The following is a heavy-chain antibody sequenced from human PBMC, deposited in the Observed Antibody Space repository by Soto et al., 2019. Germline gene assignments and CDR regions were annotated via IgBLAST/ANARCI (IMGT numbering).Heavy chain of an antibody. V-gene: IGHV3-23*01. CDR1: GFTFSSYA. CDR3: AKPEYNWGSYYRPLWYFDY. CDR2: ISGSGGST. Sequence: GGSLRLSCAASGFTFSSYAMSWVRQAPGKGLEWVSAISGSGGSTYYADSVKGRFTISRDNSKNTLYLQMNSLRAEDTAVYYCAKPEYNWGSYYRPLWYFDYWGQGTLVTVSS. J-gene: IGHJ4*02. D-gene: IGHD1-26*01.